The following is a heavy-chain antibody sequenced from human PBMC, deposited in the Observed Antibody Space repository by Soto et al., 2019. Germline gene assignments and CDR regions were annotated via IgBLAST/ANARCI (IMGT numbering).Heavy chain of an antibody. V-gene: IGHV3-30*18. Sequence: QVQLVESGGGVVQPGRSLRLSCAASGFTFSSYGMHWVRQAPGKGLEWVAVISYDGSNKYYADSVKGRFTISRDNSKNTLYLQMNSLRAEDTAVYYCAKDVIWFGGSHYYGMDVWGQGTTVTVSS. CDR3: AKDVIWFGGSHYYGMDV. CDR2: ISYDGSNK. CDR1: GFTFSSYG. D-gene: IGHD3-10*01. J-gene: IGHJ6*02.